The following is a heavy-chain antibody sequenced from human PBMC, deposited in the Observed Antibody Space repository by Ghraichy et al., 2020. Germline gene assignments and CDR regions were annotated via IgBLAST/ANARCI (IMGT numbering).Heavy chain of an antibody. D-gene: IGHD2-2*01. J-gene: IGHJ6*02. CDR1: GFTFDDYA. Sequence: GGSPRLSCAASGFTFDDYAMYWVRQAPGKGLEWVSGISWNSGSIGYADSVKGRFTISRDNAKNSVYLQMSSLRAEDTALYYCAKALGYCSSTSCHYSHYYGMDVWSQGTTVTVSS. CDR2: ISWNSGSI. CDR3: AKALGYCSSTSCHYSHYYGMDV. V-gene: IGHV3-9*01.